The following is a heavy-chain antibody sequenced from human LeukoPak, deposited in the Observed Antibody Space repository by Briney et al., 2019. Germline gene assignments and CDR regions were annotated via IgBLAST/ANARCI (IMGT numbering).Heavy chain of an antibody. CDR1: GGSISSGGYS. Sequence: SETLSLTCAVSGGSISSGGYSWSWIRQPPGKGLEWIGYIYHSGSTYYNPSLKSRVTISVDRSKNQFSLKLSSVTAADTAVYYCARDDPEGGADYWGQGTLVTVSS. V-gene: IGHV4-30-2*01. J-gene: IGHJ4*02. CDR2: IYHSGST. D-gene: IGHD3-16*01. CDR3: ARDDPEGGADY.